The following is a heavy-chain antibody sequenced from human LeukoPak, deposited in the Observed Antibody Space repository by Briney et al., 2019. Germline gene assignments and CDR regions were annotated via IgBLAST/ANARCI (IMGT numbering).Heavy chain of an antibody. CDR1: GGSFSGYY. J-gene: IGHJ4*02. Sequence: SETLSLTCAVYGGSFSGYYWSWIHQPPGKGQEWIGEINHIGSTNYNPSLKSRVTISVDTSKNQFSLKLSSVTAADTAVYYCASRRYYYDSMRHWGQGTLVTVSS. CDR2: INHIGST. CDR3: ASRRYYYDSMRH. D-gene: IGHD3-22*01. V-gene: IGHV4-34*01.